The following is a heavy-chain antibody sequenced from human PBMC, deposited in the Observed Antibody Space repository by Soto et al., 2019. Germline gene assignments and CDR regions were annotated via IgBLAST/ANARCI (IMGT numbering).Heavy chain of an antibody. J-gene: IGHJ5*02. CDR3: ARSSGGNFGIIIEGTNWFAP. CDR1: GYSFSRDY. D-gene: IGHD1-26*01. Sequence: AAVKVSCRASGYSFSRDYIHWVQQATGQGLEWMGIINPSSGGTSYAQKFQGRVTMTRDRSTSTVYMEVSSLTSEDTAMYYCARSSGGNFGIIIEGTNWFAPWGQGTLVTVSS. CDR2: INPSSGGT. V-gene: IGHV1-46*01.